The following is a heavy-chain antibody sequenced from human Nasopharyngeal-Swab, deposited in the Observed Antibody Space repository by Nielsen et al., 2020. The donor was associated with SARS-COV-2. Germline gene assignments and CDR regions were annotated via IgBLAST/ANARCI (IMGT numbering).Heavy chain of an antibody. D-gene: IGHD6-19*01. CDR1: GFTFSSYA. CDR3: ARDSAVAGRGRVPGY. CDR2: ISYDGSNK. V-gene: IGHV3-30-3*01. J-gene: IGHJ4*02. Sequence: GGSLRLSCAASGFTFSSYAMHCVRQAPGKGLGWVAVISYDGSNKYYADSVKGRFTISRDNSKNTLYLKMNSLRAEDTAVYYCARDSAVAGRGRVPGYWGQGTLVTVSS.